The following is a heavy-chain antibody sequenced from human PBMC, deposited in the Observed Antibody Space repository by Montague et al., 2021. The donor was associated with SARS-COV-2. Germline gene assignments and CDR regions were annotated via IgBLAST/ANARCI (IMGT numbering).Heavy chain of an antibody. CDR3: ARATALLWFGEGRTAFDP. CDR1: GFNFNNYG. J-gene: IGHJ5*02. V-gene: IGHV3-30*03. Sequence: LRLSCAASGFNFNNYGMHWVRQTPGRGLEWMAVISYDGSKKYYADSLRGRFTISRDNSEKTLFLQMTGLRPEDTAVYYCARATALLWFGEGRTAFDPWGQGTLVTVSS. CDR2: ISYDGSKK. D-gene: IGHD3-10*01.